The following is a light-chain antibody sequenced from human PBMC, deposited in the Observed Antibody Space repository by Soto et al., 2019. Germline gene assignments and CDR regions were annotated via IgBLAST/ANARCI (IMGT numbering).Light chain of an antibody. J-gene: IGKJ1*01. Sequence: DVVMTQSPLSLPVTPGEPASISCRSSQSLLHSNGKNYLNWYLQKPGQSPQLLIYLGSNRASGVPDRFSGSGSGTDVTLKISRVEAEDVGVYYCMQVLQTPPTFGQGTKVEIK. V-gene: IGKV2-28*01. CDR2: LGS. CDR3: MQVLQTPPT. CDR1: QSLLHSNGKNY.